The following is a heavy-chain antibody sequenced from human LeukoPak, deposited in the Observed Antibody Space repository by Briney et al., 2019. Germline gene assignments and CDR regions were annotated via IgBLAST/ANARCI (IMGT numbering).Heavy chain of an antibody. CDR2: INPNSGGT. V-gene: IGHV1-2*02. D-gene: IGHD6-6*01. Sequence: ASVRVSCKASGHTFTGHYMHWVRQAPGQGLEWMGWINPNSGGTNYAQKFQGRVTMTKDTSISTAYMELGGLRSDDTAVYYCARDLESDYITSSAYWGRGTLVTVSS. CDR1: GHTFTGHY. J-gene: IGHJ4*02. CDR3: ARDLESDYITSSAY.